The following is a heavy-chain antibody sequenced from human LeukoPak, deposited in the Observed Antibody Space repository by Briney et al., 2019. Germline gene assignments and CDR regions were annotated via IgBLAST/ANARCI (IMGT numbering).Heavy chain of an antibody. CDR3: ARTPPYSYVTFDP. V-gene: IGHV4-59*10. D-gene: IGHD2-15*01. CDR1: GGSFSGYY. Sequence: PSETLSLTCAVYGGSFSGYYWSWIRQPAGKGLEWIGRIYTSGSTNYNPSLKSRVTMSVDTSKNQFSLKLSSVTAADTAVYYCARTPPYSYVTFDPWGQGTLVTVSS. J-gene: IGHJ5*02. CDR2: IYTSGST.